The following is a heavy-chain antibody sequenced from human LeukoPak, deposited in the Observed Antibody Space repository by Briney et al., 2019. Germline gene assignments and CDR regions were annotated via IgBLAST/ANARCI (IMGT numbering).Heavy chain of an antibody. Sequence: GGSLRLSCAASGFTFSTFAMIWVRQTPGKGLEWLSYISTRDNTIQYADSVKGRFTISRDNANNSVFLQMNNLRAEDSAIYYCARGARWAYYFDYRGQGSLVTVSA. D-gene: IGHD4-23*01. CDR2: ISTRDNTI. CDR1: GFTFSTFA. CDR3: ARGARWAYYFDY. J-gene: IGHJ4*02. V-gene: IGHV3-48*04.